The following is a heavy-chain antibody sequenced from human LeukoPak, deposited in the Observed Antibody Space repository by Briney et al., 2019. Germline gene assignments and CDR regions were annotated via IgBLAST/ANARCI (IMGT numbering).Heavy chain of an antibody. V-gene: IGHV4-30-4*08. CDR2: IYYSGST. CDR1: GGSISSGDYY. CDR3: ASGGLYREDAFDI. J-gene: IGHJ3*02. Sequence: SETLSLTCTVSGGSISSGDYYWCWIRQPPGKGLEWIGYIYYSGSTYYNPSLKRRATILVDTSKNQFSLKLSSVTAADTAVYYCASGGLYREDAFDIWGQGTMVTVSS. D-gene: IGHD6-19*01.